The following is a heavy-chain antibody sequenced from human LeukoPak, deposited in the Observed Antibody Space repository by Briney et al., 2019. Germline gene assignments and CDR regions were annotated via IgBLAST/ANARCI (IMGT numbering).Heavy chain of an antibody. J-gene: IGHJ3*02. CDR3: AKDRGEFGEFFSAFDI. CDR1: GVSISSS. D-gene: IGHD3-10*01. V-gene: IGHV3-30*02. Sequence: PSETLSLTCTVSGVSISSSNSYWGWVRQAPGKGLEWVAFIRYDGSNKYYADSVKGRFTISRDNSKNTLYLQMNSLRAEDTAVYYCAKDRGEFGEFFSAFDIWGQGTMVTVSS. CDR2: IRYDGSNK.